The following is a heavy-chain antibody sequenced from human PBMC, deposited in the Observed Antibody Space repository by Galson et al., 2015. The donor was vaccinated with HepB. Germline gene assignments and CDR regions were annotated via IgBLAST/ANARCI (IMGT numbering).Heavy chain of an antibody. Sequence: SVKVSCKASGYTFTSYHMHWVRQAPGQGLEWMGIINPSGGSTSYAQKFQGRVTMTRDTSTSTVYMELSSLRSEDTAVYYCARARGPVEWLFDYWGQGTLVTVSS. CDR3: ARARGPVEWLFDY. J-gene: IGHJ4*02. V-gene: IGHV1-46*01. CDR2: INPSGGST. CDR1: GYTFTSYH. D-gene: IGHD3-3*01.